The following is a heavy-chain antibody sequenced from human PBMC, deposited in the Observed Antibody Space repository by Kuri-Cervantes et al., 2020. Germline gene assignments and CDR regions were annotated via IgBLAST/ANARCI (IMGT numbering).Heavy chain of an antibody. CDR2: IYYSGST. D-gene: IGHD3-10*01. Sequence: GSLRLSCTVSGGSISSYYWSWIRQPPGKGLEWIGYIYYSGSTNYNPSLKSRVTISVDTSKNQFSLKLSSVTAADTAVYYCARAWFGEQWPGFDYWGQGTLVTVSS. V-gene: IGHV4-59*01. CDR1: GGSISSYY. J-gene: IGHJ4*02. CDR3: ARAWFGEQWPGFDY.